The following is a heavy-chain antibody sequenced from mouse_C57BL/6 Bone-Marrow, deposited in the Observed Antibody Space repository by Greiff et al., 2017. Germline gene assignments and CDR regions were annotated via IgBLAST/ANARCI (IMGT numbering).Heavy chain of an antibody. V-gene: IGHV2-5*01. CDR3: SKIPYNLGGGYAMDY. J-gene: IGHJ4*01. CDR1: GFSLTSYG. Sequence: VKLQESGPGLVQPSQSLSITCTVSGFSLTSYGVHWVRQSPGKGLEWLGVIWSGGSTDYNAAFMSRMSITTDNPKSLVFFKMNSLQADDASLYYYSKIPYNLGGGYAMDYWGQGTSVTVSS. CDR2: IWSGGST. D-gene: IGHD1-3*01.